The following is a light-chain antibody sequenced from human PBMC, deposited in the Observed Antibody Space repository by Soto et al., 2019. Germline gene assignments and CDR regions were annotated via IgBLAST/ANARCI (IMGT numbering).Light chain of an antibody. CDR1: QSVSNY. V-gene: IGKV3-20*01. CDR2: GAS. CDR3: NQYGGSLQT. Sequence: EIVLTQSPGTLSLSPGERATLSCRASQSVSNYLAWYQRKPGQAPRLLIYGASSRATGIPDRFSGSGSGTDFTLTISRLEPEDVAVYYCNQYGGSLQTFGQGAKVDIK. J-gene: IGKJ1*01.